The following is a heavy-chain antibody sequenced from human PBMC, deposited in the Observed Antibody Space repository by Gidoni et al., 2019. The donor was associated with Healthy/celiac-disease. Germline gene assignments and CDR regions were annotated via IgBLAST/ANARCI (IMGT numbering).Heavy chain of an antibody. D-gene: IGHD3-10*01. CDR2: ISYDGSNK. J-gene: IGHJ4*02. V-gene: IGHV3-30*04. Sequence: QVQLVESGGGVVQPGRSLGRSCSASGFTFSRYAMHWVRQAPGKGLEWVAVISYDGSNKYYADSVKGRFTISRDNSKNTLYLQMNSLRAEDTAVYYCARDRGHYYGSGSYLDYWGQGTLVTVSS. CDR3: ARDRGHYYGSGSYLDY. CDR1: GFTFSRYA.